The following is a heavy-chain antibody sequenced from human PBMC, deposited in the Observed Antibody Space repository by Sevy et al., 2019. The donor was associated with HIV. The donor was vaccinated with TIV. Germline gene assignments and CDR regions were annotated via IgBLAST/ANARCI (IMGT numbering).Heavy chain of an antibody. V-gene: IGHV4-34*01. D-gene: IGHD3-10*01. CDR3: ARGGTYYGSGSYFPYNWFDP. CDR2: INHSGST. Sequence: SETLSLTCAVYGGSFSGYYWSWIRQPPGKGLEWIGEINHSGSTNYNPSLKSRVTISVDTSKNQFSLKLSSVTAADTAVYYCARGGTYYGSGSYFPYNWFDPWGQGTLVTVSS. J-gene: IGHJ5*02. CDR1: GGSFSGYY.